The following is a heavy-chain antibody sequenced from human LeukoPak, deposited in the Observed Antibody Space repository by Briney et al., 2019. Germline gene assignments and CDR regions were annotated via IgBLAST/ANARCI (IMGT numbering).Heavy chain of an antibody. V-gene: IGHV3-30*02. J-gene: IGHJ4*02. CDR2: IRYDGSNK. CDR1: GFTFSSYG. CDR3: AKDRLGGIQLWTLDY. Sequence: GGSLRLPCAASGFTFSSYGMHWVRQAPGKGLEWVAFIRYDGSNKYYADSVKGRFTISRDNSKNTLYLQMNSLRAEDTAVYYCAKDRLGGIQLWTLDYWGQGTLVTVSS. D-gene: IGHD5-18*01.